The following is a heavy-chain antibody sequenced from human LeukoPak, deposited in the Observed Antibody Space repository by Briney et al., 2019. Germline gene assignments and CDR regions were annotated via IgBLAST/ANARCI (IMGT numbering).Heavy chain of an antibody. D-gene: IGHD2-2*01. V-gene: IGHV4-61*10. CDR1: GGSVRRGNYY. J-gene: IGHJ4*02. CDR2: IFYSGST. Sequence: SETLSLTCTVSGGSVRRGNYYWTWIRQPAGSGLEWIGFIFYSGSTNYNPSLKSRVTISVDTSRNQFSLKLSSVTAADTAIYYCARVDCISTSCPADYWGQGTLVTVSS. CDR3: ARVDCISTSCPADY.